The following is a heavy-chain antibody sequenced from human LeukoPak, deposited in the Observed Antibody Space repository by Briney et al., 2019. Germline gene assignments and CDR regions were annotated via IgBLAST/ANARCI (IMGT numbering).Heavy chain of an antibody. J-gene: IGHJ4*02. Sequence: RAAGNVSCKSSGSTFTSCGNSWMRQPPGQGLEWMGWISAYNGNTNYGQKPQGRVNMNTATSTSTAYMELRSLRSDDTAVYYCARLGRSSSWYNYWGQGTLVTVSS. CDR3: ARLGRSSSWYNY. CDR2: ISAYNGNT. V-gene: IGHV1-18*01. D-gene: IGHD6-13*01. CDR1: GSTFTSCG.